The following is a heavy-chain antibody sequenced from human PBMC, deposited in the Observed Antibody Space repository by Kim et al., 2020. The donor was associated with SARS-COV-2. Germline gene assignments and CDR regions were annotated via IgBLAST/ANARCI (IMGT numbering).Heavy chain of an antibody. CDR2: IWYDGSNK. D-gene: IGHD3-3*01. J-gene: IGHJ6*02. Sequence: GGSLRLSCAASGFTFSSYGMHWVRQAPGKGLEWVAVIWYDGSNKYYADSVKGRFTISRDNSKNTLYLQMNSLRAEDTAVYYCARDRNRLRFLEWSSIYGMDVWGQGTTVTVSS. CDR1: GFTFSSYG. CDR3: ARDRNRLRFLEWSSIYGMDV. V-gene: IGHV3-33*08.